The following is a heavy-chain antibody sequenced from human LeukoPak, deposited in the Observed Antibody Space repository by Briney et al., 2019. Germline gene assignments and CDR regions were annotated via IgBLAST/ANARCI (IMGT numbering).Heavy chain of an antibody. CDR3: ARGSNDCRGTSCSLSIFDY. D-gene: IGHD2-2*01. J-gene: IGHJ4*02. CDR2: VNHSGGT. CDR1: GGSISSGDYY. V-gene: IGHV4-39*07. Sequence: SETLSLTCTVSGGSISSGDYYWSWIRQPPGKGLEWIGEVNHSGGTNYNPSLKTRVTISVDTSKNQFSLRLTSVTAADTAMYYCARGSNDCRGTSCSLSIFDYWGQGSLVPVSS.